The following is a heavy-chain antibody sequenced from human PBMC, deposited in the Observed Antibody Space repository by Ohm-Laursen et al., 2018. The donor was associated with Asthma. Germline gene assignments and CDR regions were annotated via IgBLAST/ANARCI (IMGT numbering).Heavy chain of an antibody. D-gene: IGHD2-21*01. CDR2: IYYTGST. CDR3: ARDCGGDCRDAFDI. CDR1: GGSISSGNNY. V-gene: IGHV4-31*03. J-gene: IGHJ3*02. Sequence: SETLSLTCTVSGGSISSGNNYWNWVRQRPGKGLEWIGYIYYTGSTYYNPSLKSRLSISLDTSMKHFSLKLSYVTAADTAVYYCARDCGGDCRDAFDIWGQGTLVTVSS.